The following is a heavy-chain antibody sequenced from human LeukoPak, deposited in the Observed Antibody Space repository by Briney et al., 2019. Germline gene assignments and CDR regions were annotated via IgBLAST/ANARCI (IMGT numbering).Heavy chain of an antibody. J-gene: IGHJ6*01. D-gene: IGHD3-10*02. CDR3: AELGITMIGGV. CDR1: GFTFSSYI. Sequence: GGSLRLSCAASGFTFSSYIMNWVRQAPGKGLEWISYISSSGDTIYYADSVKGRFTVSRDNAKNSLYLQMNSLRAEDTAVYYCAELGITMIGGVWGKGSTVTICS. V-gene: IGHV3-48*01. CDR2: ISSSGDTI.